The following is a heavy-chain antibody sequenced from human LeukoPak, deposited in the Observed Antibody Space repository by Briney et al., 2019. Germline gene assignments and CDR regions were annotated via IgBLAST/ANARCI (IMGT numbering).Heavy chain of an antibody. CDR2: IYYSGST. J-gene: IGHJ4*02. D-gene: IGHD5-12*01. V-gene: IGHV4-59*01. CDR1: GVSISSYY. Sequence: SETLSLTCTVSGVSISSYYWSWIRQPPGKGLEWIGYIYYSGSTNYNPSLKSRVTISVDTSKNQFSLKLSSVTAADTAVYYCAREYSGYDNYFDYWGQGTLVTVSS. CDR3: AREYSGYDNYFDY.